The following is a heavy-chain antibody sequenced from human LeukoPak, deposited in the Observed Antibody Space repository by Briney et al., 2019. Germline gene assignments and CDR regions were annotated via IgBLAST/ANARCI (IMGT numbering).Heavy chain of an antibody. CDR3: ARAFLEMATITYWFDP. D-gene: IGHD5-24*01. J-gene: IGHJ5*02. Sequence: GASVKVSCKASGYTFTSYGISWVRQAPGQGLEWMGWISAYNGNTNYAQKLQGRVTMTTDTSTSTAYMELRSLRSDDTAVYYCARAFLEMATITYWFDPWGQGTLVTVSS. CDR1: GYTFTSYG. V-gene: IGHV1-18*01. CDR2: ISAYNGNT.